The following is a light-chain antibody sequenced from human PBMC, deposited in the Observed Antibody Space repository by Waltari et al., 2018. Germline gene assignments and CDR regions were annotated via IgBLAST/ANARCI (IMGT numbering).Light chain of an antibody. CDR2: DMS. CDR1: QDVRIY. Sequence: DIQMTQSPSPLSASVGDRVTITCQASQDVRIYLNWYQQKPGKAPKLLIHDMSTLEAGVPSRFSGGRSGTEYIFTINSLQPEDFATYYCQQYYSLPYTFGQGTKLEI. V-gene: IGKV1-33*01. CDR3: QQYYSLPYT. J-gene: IGKJ2*01.